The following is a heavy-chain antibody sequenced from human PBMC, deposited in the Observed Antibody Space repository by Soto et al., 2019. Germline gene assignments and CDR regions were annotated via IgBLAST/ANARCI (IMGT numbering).Heavy chain of an antibody. V-gene: IGHV1-46*01. Sequence: ASVKVSCKASGYTFASYYMHWVRQAPGQGLEWMGIINPSGGSTSYAQKFQGRVTMTRDTSTSTVYMELSSLRSEDTAVYYCARLGRVVAAPRFSSWDFQHWGHGTLVTVSS. CDR3: ARLGRVVAAPRFSSWDFQH. D-gene: IGHD2-15*01. CDR2: INPSGGST. J-gene: IGHJ1*01. CDR1: GYTFASYY.